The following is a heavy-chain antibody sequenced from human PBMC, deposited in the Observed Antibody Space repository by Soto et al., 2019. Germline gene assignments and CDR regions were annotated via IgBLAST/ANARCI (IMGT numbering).Heavy chain of an antibody. Sequence: PSETLSLTCAVYGGSFSGYYWSWIRQPPGKGLEWIGEINHSGSTNYNPSLKSRVTISVDTSKNQFSLKLSSVTAADTAVYYCARDYGSGSYSPFDYWGQGTLVTVSS. V-gene: IGHV4-34*01. D-gene: IGHD3-10*01. CDR2: INHSGST. CDR3: ARDYGSGSYSPFDY. J-gene: IGHJ4*02. CDR1: GGSFSGYY.